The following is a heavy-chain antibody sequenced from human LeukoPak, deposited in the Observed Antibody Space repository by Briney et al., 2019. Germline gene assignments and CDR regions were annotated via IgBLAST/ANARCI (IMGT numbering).Heavy chain of an antibody. CDR3: AKDGSGGSCLYYFDY. CDR2: ISYDGSNK. J-gene: IGHJ4*02. Sequence: PGGSLRLSCAASGFTFSSYGMHWVRQAPGKGLEGVAVISYDGSNKYYADPVKGRFTISRDNSKNTLYLQINSLRAEDTAVYYCAKDGSGGSCLYYFDYWGQGTLVTVSS. V-gene: IGHV3-30*18. D-gene: IGHD2-15*01. CDR1: GFTFSSYG.